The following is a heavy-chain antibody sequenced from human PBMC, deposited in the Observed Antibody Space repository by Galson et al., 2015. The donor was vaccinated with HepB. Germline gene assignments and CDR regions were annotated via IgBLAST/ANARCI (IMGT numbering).Heavy chain of an antibody. CDR1: GGTFSSYA. Sequence: SVKVSCKASGGTFSSYAISWVRQAPGQGLEWMGRIIPILGIANYAQKFQGRVTITADKSTSTAYMELSSLRSEDTAVYYCARPLHFYGDYERNSGGGGWNYYYGMDVWGQGTTVTVSS. D-gene: IGHD4-17*01. V-gene: IGHV1-69*04. CDR2: IIPILGIA. CDR3: ARPLHFYGDYERNSGGGGWNYYYGMDV. J-gene: IGHJ6*02.